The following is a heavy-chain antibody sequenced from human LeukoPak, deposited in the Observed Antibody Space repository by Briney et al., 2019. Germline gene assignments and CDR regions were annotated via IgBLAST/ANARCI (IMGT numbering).Heavy chain of an antibody. CDR1: GGSISGYY. V-gene: IGHV4-59*01. J-gene: IGHJ3*02. CDR2: IHYSGST. Sequence: PSETLSLTCTVSGGSISGYYWSWLRQPPGKGLEWIGYIHYSGSTNYNPSLQSRLTIFLDTSKNQFALKLNSVTAADTAVYYCVRDFIAAASGAFDIWGQGTTVTVSS. D-gene: IGHD6-13*01. CDR3: VRDFIAAASGAFDI.